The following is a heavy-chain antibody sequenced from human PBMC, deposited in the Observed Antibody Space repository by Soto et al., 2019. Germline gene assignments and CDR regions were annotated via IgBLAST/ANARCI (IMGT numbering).Heavy chain of an antibody. CDR1: GFTFSDYY. J-gene: IGHJ4*02. V-gene: IGHV3-11*06. Sequence: GGSLRLSCAASGFTFSDYYMSWIRQAPGKGLEWISYISSNSNYKNHADSVRGRFTISRDNAKNSLYLQMNSLRAEDTAVYYCARAKGYYHTSASDSWGQGTLVTVSS. CDR2: ISSNSNYK. CDR3: ARAKGYYHTSASDS. D-gene: IGHD3-22*01.